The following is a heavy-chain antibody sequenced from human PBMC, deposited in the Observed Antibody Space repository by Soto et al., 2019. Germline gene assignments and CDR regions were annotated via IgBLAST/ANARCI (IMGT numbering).Heavy chain of an antibody. Sequence: EVQLLESGGGLVQPGGSLRLSCAASGFTLRSYGMTWVRQAPGKGLEWVSVISGSGNSIHYADSVKGRFTISRDNSKNTLYLQMNTLRVEDTAIYYCASRGWNEYIQKWGQGTLVTVSS. CDR3: ASRGWNEYIQK. D-gene: IGHD1-1*01. V-gene: IGHV3-23*01. CDR1: GFTLRSYG. J-gene: IGHJ1*01. CDR2: ISGSGNSI.